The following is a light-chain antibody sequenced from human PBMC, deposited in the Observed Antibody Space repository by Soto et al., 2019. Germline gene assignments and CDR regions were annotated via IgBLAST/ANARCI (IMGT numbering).Light chain of an antibody. Sequence: EIVMTQSPATLSVSPGERATLSCRASQSFRSSYLAWYQQKPGQAPRLLIFGASTRATGIPDRFSGSESGTDFTLTISRLEPEDFAMYYCQQYHTSPITFGHGTRLEI. CDR3: QQYHTSPIT. J-gene: IGKJ5*01. V-gene: IGKV3-20*01. CDR2: GAS. CDR1: QSFRSSY.